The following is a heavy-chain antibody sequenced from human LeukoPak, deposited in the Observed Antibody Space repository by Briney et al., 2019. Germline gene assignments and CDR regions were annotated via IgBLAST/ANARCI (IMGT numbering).Heavy chain of an antibody. CDR1: GFTFSSYA. J-gene: IGHJ4*02. Sequence: PGGSLRLSCAASGFTFSSYAMSWVRQAPGKGLDWVSAISGSGGSTYYADSVKGRFTISRDNSKNTLYLQMNSLRAEDTAVYYCAKDGDIVVVVAAWYYFDYWGQGTLVTVSS. V-gene: IGHV3-23*01. CDR3: AKDGDIVVVVAAWYYFDY. D-gene: IGHD2-15*01. CDR2: ISGSGGST.